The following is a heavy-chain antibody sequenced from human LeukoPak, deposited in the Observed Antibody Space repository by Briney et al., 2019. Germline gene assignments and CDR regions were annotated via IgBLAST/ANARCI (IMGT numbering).Heavy chain of an antibody. V-gene: IGHV4-61*01. CDR1: GGSVSSGSYY. J-gene: IGHJ4*02. Sequence: SETLSLTCTVSGGSVSSGSYYWSWIRQPPGKGLEWIGYIYYSGSTNYNPSLKSRVTISVDTSKNQFSLKLSSVTAADTAVYYCASISSWPMPTYFDYWGQGTLVTVSS. CDR2: IYYSGST. D-gene: IGHD6-13*01. CDR3: ASISSWPMPTYFDY.